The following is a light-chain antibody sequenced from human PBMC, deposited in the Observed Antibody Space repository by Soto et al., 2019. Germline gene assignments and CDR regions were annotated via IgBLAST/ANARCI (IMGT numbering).Light chain of an antibody. CDR1: SSNIGAGYH. Sequence: QAVVTQPPSVSGAPGQRVTISCTGSSSNIGAGYHVHWYQQLPGTAPKLLISGNINRPSGVPDRFSGSKSGTSASLAITGLQAEDEADYYCQSYDSSLSGSVFGGGTKLTVL. V-gene: IGLV1-40*01. CDR3: QSYDSSLSGSV. J-gene: IGLJ2*01. CDR2: GNI.